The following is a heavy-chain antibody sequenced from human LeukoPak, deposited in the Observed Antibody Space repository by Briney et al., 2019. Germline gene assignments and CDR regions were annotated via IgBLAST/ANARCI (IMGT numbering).Heavy chain of an antibody. CDR2: ISGSGGKT. D-gene: IGHD6-13*01. V-gene: IGHV3-23*01. CDR3: AKYWSQQLVPWFDP. CDR1: GFTFSLYG. J-gene: IGHJ5*02. Sequence: GGTLRLSCEASGFTFSLYGMSWVRQAPGKGLEWVPVISGSGGKTDYADSVKGRFTISRDNSKNTMYLQMNSLRAEDTAVYYCAKYWSQQLVPWFDPWGQGTLVTVSS.